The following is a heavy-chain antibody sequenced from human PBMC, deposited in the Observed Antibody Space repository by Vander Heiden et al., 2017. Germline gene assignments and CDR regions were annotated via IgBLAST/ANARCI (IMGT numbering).Heavy chain of an antibody. D-gene: IGHD6-13*01. CDR2: IYYSGST. Sequence: QVQLQASGPGLVKPSETLSLTCTVSGGSVSSGSYYWSWIRQPPGKGLEWIGYIYYSGSTNYNPSLKSRVTISVDTSKNQFSLKLSSVTAADTAVYYCARETAGKNWFDPWGQGTLVTVSS. J-gene: IGHJ5*02. V-gene: IGHV4-61*01. CDR1: GGSVSSGSYY. CDR3: ARETAGKNWFDP.